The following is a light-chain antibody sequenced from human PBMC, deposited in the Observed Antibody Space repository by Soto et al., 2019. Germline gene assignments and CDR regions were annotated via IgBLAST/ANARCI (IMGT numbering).Light chain of an antibody. J-gene: IGKJ1*01. Sequence: EIVLTQSPGTLSLSPGERATLSCRASQSVSTGYLAWYQQKPGQAPRLLIYGASNRATGVPARISGSVSGTEFTLTIASLQSEDFAVYYCQQYSSWLWTFGQGTKVDIK. CDR2: GAS. CDR1: QSVSTGY. CDR3: QQYSSWLWT. V-gene: IGKV3-20*01.